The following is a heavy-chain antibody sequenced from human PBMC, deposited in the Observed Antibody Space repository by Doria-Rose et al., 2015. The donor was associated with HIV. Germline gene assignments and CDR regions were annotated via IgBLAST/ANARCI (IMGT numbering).Heavy chain of an antibody. CDR3: ARIKSSRWYHKYYFDF. J-gene: IGHJ4*02. CDR1: GVSLSSPGMG. D-gene: IGHD6-13*01. V-gene: IGHV2-26*01. CDR2: IFSDDER. Sequence: QDSGPVLVKPTETLTLTCTVSGVSLSSPGMGVSWIRQPSGKALEWLANIFSDDERSYKPSLKSRLTISRGTSKSQVVLTMTDMDPVDTATYYCARIKSSRWYHKYYFDFWGQGALVIVSA.